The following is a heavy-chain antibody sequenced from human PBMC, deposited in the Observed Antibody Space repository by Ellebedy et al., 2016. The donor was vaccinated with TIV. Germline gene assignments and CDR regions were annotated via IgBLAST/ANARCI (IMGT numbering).Heavy chain of an antibody. CDR3: ARDGYNSTWYGTYYFYGMDV. J-gene: IGHJ6*02. D-gene: IGHD5-18*01. CDR1: GFTVSGSY. V-gene: IGHV3-53*01. CDR2: TYSGGST. Sequence: PGGSLRLSCAASGFTVSGSYMSWVRQAPGKGLEWVSVTYSGGSTYYADSVKGRFTISRDRSKNTLNLQMNSLRTDDTAVYYCARDGYNSTWYGTYYFYGMDVWGQGTTVTVSS.